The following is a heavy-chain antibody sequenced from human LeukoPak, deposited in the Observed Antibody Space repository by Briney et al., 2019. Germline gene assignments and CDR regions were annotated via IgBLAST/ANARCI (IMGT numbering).Heavy chain of an antibody. CDR1: VFTLNRYA. D-gene: IGHD3-22*01. J-gene: IGHJ4*02. V-gene: IGHV3-23*01. Sequence: GWSVRLSRASSVFTLNRYAMTWVRQAPAKGLEWVSPISGGDRTRYYEDAVKGRFTISRDNYKNTLNLQMNSLRADDTAVYHCAIGRDCSTYYSSLNYWGQGTLVTVSS. CDR3: AIGRDCSTYYSSLNY. CDR2: ISGGDRTR.